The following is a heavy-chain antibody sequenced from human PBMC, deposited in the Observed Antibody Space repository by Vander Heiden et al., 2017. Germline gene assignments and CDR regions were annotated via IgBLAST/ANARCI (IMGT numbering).Heavy chain of an antibody. V-gene: IGHV3-11*01. D-gene: IGHD3-16*01. J-gene: IGHJ4*02. CDR2: ISGSGSTI. CDR1: GFSFSDDY. Sequence: QVQLVESGGGLVKPGGSLRLSCAASGFSFSDDYMSWIRQAPGEGLEWLSYISGSGSTIFYAASVRGRFTISRDNAKNSLYLQMDSLRAGDTAVYYCAKYSSYTTNWGPSIDHWGQGTRVTVSS. CDR3: AKYSSYTTNWGPSIDH.